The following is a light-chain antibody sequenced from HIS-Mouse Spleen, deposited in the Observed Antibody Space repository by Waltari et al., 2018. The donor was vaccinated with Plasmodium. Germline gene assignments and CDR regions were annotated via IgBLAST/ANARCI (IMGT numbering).Light chain of an antibody. V-gene: IGKV3D-7*01. CDR3: QQDYNLPYT. CDR1: QSVSSSY. Sequence: EIVMTQSPATLSLSPGERPTLSCRASQSVSSSYLSWYQQKPGQAPRPLIYGASTRATGIPARFSGSGSGTDFTLTISSLQPEDFAVYYCQQDYNLPYTFGQGTKLEIK. J-gene: IGKJ2*01. CDR2: GAS.